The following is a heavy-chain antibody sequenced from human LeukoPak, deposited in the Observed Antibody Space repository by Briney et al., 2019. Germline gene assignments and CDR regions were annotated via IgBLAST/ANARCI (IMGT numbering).Heavy chain of an antibody. Sequence: GGSLRLSCVASGFTFSSYTMSWVRQAPGKGLEWVSRISSSSSYMYYGDTLKGRFTISRDNAKNSLYLQMDNLRADDTAMYYCARALTPASGWLGSWGQGTLVTVSS. V-gene: IGHV3-21*01. CDR1: GFTFSSYT. J-gene: IGHJ5*01. CDR3: ARALTPASGWLGS. D-gene: IGHD6-19*01. CDR2: ISSSSSYM.